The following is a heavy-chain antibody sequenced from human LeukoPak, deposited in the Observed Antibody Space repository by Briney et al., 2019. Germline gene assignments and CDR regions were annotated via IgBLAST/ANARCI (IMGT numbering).Heavy chain of an antibody. CDR2: IKPDSGDT. CDR1: GYTFSGYY. CDR3: VRDRPHNWFGP. V-gene: IGHV1-2*02. J-gene: IGHJ5*02. Sequence: GASVKVSCKASGYTFSGYYIHWVRQAPGQGLEWMGLIKPDSGDTNYAQNFRGRVTMTRDTSITTAYMELNRLTSDDTAVYYCVRDRPHNWFGPWGQGTLVTVSS.